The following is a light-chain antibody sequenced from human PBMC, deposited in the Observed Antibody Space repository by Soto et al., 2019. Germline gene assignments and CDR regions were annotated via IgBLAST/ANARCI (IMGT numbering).Light chain of an antibody. J-gene: IGKJ4*01. Sequence: DIQMTQSPSTLSASVGDRVTITCRASQSISSWLAWYQQKPGKAPKLLIYKASSFESGVPSRFSGSGSGTEFTLTISSLQPDDFATYYCQQYNRPLTFGGGTKVDIK. V-gene: IGKV1-5*03. CDR2: KAS. CDR1: QSISSW. CDR3: QQYNRPLT.